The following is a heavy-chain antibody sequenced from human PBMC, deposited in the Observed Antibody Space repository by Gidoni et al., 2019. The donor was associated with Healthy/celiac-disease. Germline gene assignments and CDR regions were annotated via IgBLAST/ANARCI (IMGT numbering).Heavy chain of an antibody. V-gene: IGHV3-30*04. CDR2: ISYDGSNK. CDR3: ASGRYDSSGYQRH. D-gene: IGHD3-22*01. J-gene: IGHJ4*02. CDR1: GFTFSSYA. Sequence: AASGFTFSSYAMHWVRQAPGKGLEWVAVISYDGSNKYYADSVKGRFTISRDNSKNTLYLQRNSLRAEDTAVYYWASGRYDSSGYQRHWGQGTLVTVSS.